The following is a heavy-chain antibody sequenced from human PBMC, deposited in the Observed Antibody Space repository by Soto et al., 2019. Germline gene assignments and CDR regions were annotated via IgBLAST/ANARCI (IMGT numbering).Heavy chain of an antibody. V-gene: IGHV3-23*01. J-gene: IGHJ4*02. CDR3: ANPLSTGHYFPYSY. CDR2: ISGSGGST. CDR1: GFTLSAYA. D-gene: IGHD3-9*01. Sequence: PGGSLRLSCAASGFTLSAYAMSWVRQPPGKGMEWVSTISGSGGSTYYADSVKGRFTISRDNSKNTLYLQMNSLRAEDTAVYYCANPLSTGHYFPYSYRGRGTLVSVSA.